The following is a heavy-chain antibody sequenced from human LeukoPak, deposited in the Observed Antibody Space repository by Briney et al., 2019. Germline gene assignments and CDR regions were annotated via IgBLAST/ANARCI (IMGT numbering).Heavy chain of an antibody. CDR2: INWNGGRA. J-gene: IGHJ1*01. V-gene: IGHV3-20*04. D-gene: IGHD1-26*01. CDR3: ARDRGGTYMYFQH. Sequence: PGGSLRLSCAASGFTFSSYWMSWVRQAPGKGLEWVSGINWNGGRAGHADSVKGRFTISRDNAKNSLFLQMNSLRAEDTAFYYCARDRGGTYMYFQHWGQGTLVTVSS. CDR1: GFTFSSYW.